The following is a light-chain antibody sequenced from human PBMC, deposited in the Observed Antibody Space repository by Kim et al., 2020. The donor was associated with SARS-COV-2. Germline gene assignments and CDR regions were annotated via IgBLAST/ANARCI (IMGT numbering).Light chain of an antibody. Sequence: QTVVTQEPSFSVSPGGTVTLTCGLTSGSVSTSFSPSWYQQTPGQAPRTLIYSTNIRSSGVPDRFSGSILGNKAALTITGAQADDESDYYCVLYMGSGIWMFGGGTQLTVL. CDR3: VLYMGSGIWM. J-gene: IGLJ3*02. CDR1: SGSVSTSFS. V-gene: IGLV8-61*01. CDR2: STN.